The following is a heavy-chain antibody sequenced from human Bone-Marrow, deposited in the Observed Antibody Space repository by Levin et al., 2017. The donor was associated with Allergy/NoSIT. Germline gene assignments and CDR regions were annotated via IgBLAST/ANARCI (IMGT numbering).Heavy chain of an antibody. CDR1: GFTFSSYG. J-gene: IGHJ4*02. CDR2: ISYDGSNK. D-gene: IGHD2-2*01. CDR3: AKGVLGYCSSTSCDGVDY. Sequence: PGGSLRLSCAASGFTFSSYGMHWVRQAPGKGLEWVAVISYDGSNKYYADSVKGRFTISRDNSKNTLYLQMNSLRAEDTAVYYCAKGVLGYCSSTSCDGVDYWGQGTLVTVSS. V-gene: IGHV3-30*18.